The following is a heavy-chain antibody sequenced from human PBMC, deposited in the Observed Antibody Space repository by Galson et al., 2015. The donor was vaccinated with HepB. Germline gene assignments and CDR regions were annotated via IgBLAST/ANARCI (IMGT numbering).Heavy chain of an antibody. CDR3: ARDRDYRFDF. CDR2: ISSNGGNT. Sequence: SVKVSCKASGYTFTINGISWVRQTPGQGLGWLGWISSNGGNTKYAQKYQGRITLTRDTSASTAYLELRSLRSDDTAMYYCARDRDYRFDFWGQGTLVTVSS. V-gene: IGHV1-18*01. CDR1: GYTFTING. J-gene: IGHJ4*02. D-gene: IGHD4/OR15-4a*01.